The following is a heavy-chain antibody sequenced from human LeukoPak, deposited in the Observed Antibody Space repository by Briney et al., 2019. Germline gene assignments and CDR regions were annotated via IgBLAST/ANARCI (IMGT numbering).Heavy chain of an antibody. CDR2: IIPIFGTA. Sequence: SVKVSCKASGGTFSSYAISWVRQAPGQGLEWMGGIIPIFGTANYAQKFQGRVTITADESTSTAYMELSSLRSEDTAVYYCARGAEGSGWYIDFDYWGQGTLVTVSS. J-gene: IGHJ4*02. V-gene: IGHV1-69*13. CDR1: GGTFSSYA. CDR3: ARGAEGSGWYIDFDY. D-gene: IGHD6-19*01.